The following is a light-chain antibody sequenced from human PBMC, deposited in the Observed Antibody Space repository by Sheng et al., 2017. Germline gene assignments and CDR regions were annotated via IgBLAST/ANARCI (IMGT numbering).Light chain of an antibody. CDR3: QQRIHWPLT. V-gene: IGKV3D-20*02. CDR1: PSLIKNH. Sequence: EIVLTQSPGTLSLSPGERASLSCRAGPSLIKNHLAWYQHKPGQAPRLLIYGASNRATGIPDRFSGSGSGTDFTLTITRLEPEDFAVYFCQQRIHWPLTFGGGTKVEMK. CDR2: GAS. J-gene: IGKJ4*01.